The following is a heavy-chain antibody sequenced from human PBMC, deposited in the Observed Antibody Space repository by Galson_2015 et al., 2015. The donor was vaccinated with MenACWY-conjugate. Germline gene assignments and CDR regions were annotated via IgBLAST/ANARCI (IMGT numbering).Heavy chain of an antibody. CDR1: GFTFSSYW. Sequence: SLRLSCAASGFTFSSYWMHWVRHAPGKGLVWVSRINSDGSSTSYADSVKGRFTISRDNAKNTLYLQINSLRAEDTAVYYCARGLILWFGEVGGQGTLVTVSS. V-gene: IGHV3-74*01. D-gene: IGHD3-10*01. CDR2: INSDGSST. CDR3: ARGLILWFGEV. J-gene: IGHJ4*02.